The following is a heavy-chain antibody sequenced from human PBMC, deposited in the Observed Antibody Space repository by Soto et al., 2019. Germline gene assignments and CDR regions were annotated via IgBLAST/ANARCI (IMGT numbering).Heavy chain of an antibody. CDR2: INPNSGGT. V-gene: IGHV1-2*04. Sequence: QVQLVQSGAEVKKPGASVKVSCKASGYTFTGYYMHWVRQAPGQGLEWMGWINPNSGGTNYAQKCQGWVTMTRDTSISTAYMELSRLRSDDTAVYYCAREVVVVVAATPLKPHDAFDIWGQGTMVTVSS. CDR3: AREVVVVVAATPLKPHDAFDI. D-gene: IGHD2-15*01. J-gene: IGHJ3*02. CDR1: GYTFTGYY.